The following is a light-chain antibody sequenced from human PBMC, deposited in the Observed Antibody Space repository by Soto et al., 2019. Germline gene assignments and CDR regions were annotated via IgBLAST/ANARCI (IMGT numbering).Light chain of an antibody. Sequence: QSLLTQPPSVSAAPGQTVTISCSGSSSNIGNNYVSWYQQQPGTTPKLLIYENNNRPSGVLDRFSGSTSGTSATLGITGVQTGDEDDYYCGTWDSSLSAWVFGGGTQLTVL. CDR2: ENN. CDR3: GTWDSSLSAWV. V-gene: IGLV1-51*02. CDR1: SSNIGNNY. J-gene: IGLJ7*01.